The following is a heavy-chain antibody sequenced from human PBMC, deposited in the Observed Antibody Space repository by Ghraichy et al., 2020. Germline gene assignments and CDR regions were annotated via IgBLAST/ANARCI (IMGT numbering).Heavy chain of an antibody. D-gene: IGHD3-22*01. J-gene: IGHJ5*02. Sequence: ASVKVSCKASGYTFTSYDINWVRQATGQGLEWMGWINPNSGNTGYAQKFQGRVTMTRNTSISTVYMELSSLRSEDTAVYYCARGYYDRSGSGGWFDPWGQGTLVTVSS. CDR3: ARGYYDRSGSGGWFDP. V-gene: IGHV1-8*01. CDR1: GYTFTSYD. CDR2: INPNSGNT.